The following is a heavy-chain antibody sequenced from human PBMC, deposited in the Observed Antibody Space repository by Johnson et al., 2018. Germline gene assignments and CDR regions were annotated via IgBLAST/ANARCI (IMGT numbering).Heavy chain of an antibody. Sequence: VQLQESGGGLVQPGGSLRLSCAGSGFIFSNYWMSWLRQAPGKGLEWVAHIKDDGSDKVYVDSVKGRFTISRDNAKNSLYLQMNSLRAEDTAGYNCARDPLHFMGWEDWGQGTLVTVSS. CDR2: IKDDGSDK. D-gene: IGHD1-26*01. V-gene: IGHV3-7*01. CDR3: ARDPLHFMGWED. J-gene: IGHJ4*02. CDR1: GFIFSNYW.